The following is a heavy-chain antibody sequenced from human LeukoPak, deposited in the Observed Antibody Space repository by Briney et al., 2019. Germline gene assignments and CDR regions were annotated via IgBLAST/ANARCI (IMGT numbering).Heavy chain of an antibody. Sequence: SETLSLTCAVYGGSFSGYYWSWIRQPPGKGLEWIGEINHSGNTNYNPSLKSRVTISVDTSKNQFSLKLSSVTAADTAVYYCAREHHYYFDYWGQGTLVTVSS. D-gene: IGHD1-14*01. CDR3: AREHHYYFDY. CDR1: GGSFSGYY. J-gene: IGHJ4*02. CDR2: INHSGNT. V-gene: IGHV4-34*01.